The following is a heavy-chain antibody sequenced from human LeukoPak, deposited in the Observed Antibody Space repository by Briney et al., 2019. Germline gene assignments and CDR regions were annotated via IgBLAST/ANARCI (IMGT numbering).Heavy chain of an antibody. CDR3: ARGMVRGTNTFDY. J-gene: IGHJ4*02. CDR1: GFTVSSNY. D-gene: IGHD3-10*01. CDR2: IYSGGST. Sequence: GGSLRLSCAASGFTVSSNYMSWVRQAPGKGLEWVSVIYSGGSTYYADSVKGRFTISRDNSKNTLYLQMNSLRAEDTAVYYCARGMVRGTNTFDYWGQGTLVTVSS. V-gene: IGHV3-53*01.